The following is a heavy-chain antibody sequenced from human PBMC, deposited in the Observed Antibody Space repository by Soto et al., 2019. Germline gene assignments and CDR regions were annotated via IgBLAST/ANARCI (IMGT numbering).Heavy chain of an antibody. CDR3: AAVAATPYYYYYYGMDV. V-gene: IGHV4-39*01. Sequence: PSETLSLTCTVSDGSISSSRYYWGWIRQPPGKGLEWIGSIYYRGSTYYNPSLKSRVTISVDTSKHQFSLKLSSVTAADTAVYYCAAVAATPYYYYYYGMDVWGQGTTVTVSS. J-gene: IGHJ6*02. CDR2: IYYRGST. CDR1: DGSISSSRYY. D-gene: IGHD2-15*01.